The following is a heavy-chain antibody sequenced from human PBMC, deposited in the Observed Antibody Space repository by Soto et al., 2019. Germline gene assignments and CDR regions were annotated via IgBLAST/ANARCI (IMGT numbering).Heavy chain of an antibody. Sequence: SETLSLTCSVSGGSMRCYSWTWIRHPPGRGLEWIGYIYLGGSINYNPSLKSRVTISVDRSKNQFSLKLSSVTAADTAVYYCARGQVVAAQHWGQGTLVTVSS. D-gene: IGHD2-15*01. CDR1: GGSMRCYS. CDR3: ARGQVVAAQH. CDR2: IYLGGSI. J-gene: IGHJ4*02. V-gene: IGHV4-59*12.